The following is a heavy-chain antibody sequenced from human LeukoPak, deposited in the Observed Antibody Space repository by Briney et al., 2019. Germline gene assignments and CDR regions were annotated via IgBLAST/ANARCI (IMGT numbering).Heavy chain of an antibody. V-gene: IGHV4-30-2*01. CDR1: GDSISSGGYS. CDR2: IYHGGSA. J-gene: IGHJ5*02. D-gene: IGHD1-26*01. CDR3: ARYFSGGQLKWFDP. Sequence: QASETLSLTCAVSGDSISSGGYSWSWIRQPPGKGLEWIGYIYHGGSAYYDPSLKSRVNISVDKSKNQFSLELSSVTAADTAVYYCARYFSGGQLKWFDPWGQGTLVTVSS.